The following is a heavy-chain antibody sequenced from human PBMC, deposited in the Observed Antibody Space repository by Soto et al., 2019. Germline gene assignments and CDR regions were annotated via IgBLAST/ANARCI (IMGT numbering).Heavy chain of an antibody. CDR3: AREGVIETPGGFDP. CDR2: IYSSGNT. CDR1: GDSISRYY. D-gene: IGHD3-10*01. Sequence: VHLQESGPGLVKPSETLSLTCTVSGDSISRYYWSWIRQSPGRGLEWIGNIYSSGNTNYNPSLKSRVTISVDTSNNLLSLRLNSMTAADTAVYYCAREGVIETPGGFDPWGQGTLVTVSS. J-gene: IGHJ5*02. V-gene: IGHV4-59*01.